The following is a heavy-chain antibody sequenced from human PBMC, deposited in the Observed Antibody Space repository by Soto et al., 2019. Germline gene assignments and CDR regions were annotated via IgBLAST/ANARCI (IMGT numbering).Heavy chain of an antibody. V-gene: IGHV2-5*02. Sequence: QITLKESGPTLVKPTQTLTLTCTFSGFSLSSIGVGVGWIRQPPGKALEWLGILYWDDDKHYSPSLKSRISIAKDTSKDQVVLTLTNMDPVDTATYYCAHTIVVVPTAHDAFDVWGQVTMVTVSS. CDR1: GFSLSSIGVG. J-gene: IGHJ3*01. D-gene: IGHD2-2*01. CDR3: AHTIVVVPTAHDAFDV. CDR2: LYWDDDK.